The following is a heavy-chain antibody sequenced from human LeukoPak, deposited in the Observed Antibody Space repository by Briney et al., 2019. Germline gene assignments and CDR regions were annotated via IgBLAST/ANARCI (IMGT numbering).Heavy chain of an antibody. D-gene: IGHD6-13*01. CDR3: ARARSIAAAVANNWFDP. J-gene: IGHJ5*02. V-gene: IGHV4-31*03. Sequence: SETLSLTCTVSGGSISSGGYYWSWIRQHPGEGLEWIGYIYYSGSTYYNPSLKSRVTISVDTSKNQFSLKLSSVTAADTAVYYCARARSIAAAVANNWFDPWGQGTLVTVSS. CDR1: GGSISSGGYY. CDR2: IYYSGST.